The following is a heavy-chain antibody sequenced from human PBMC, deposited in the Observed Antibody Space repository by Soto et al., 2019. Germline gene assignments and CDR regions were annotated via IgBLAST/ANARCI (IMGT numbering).Heavy chain of an antibody. J-gene: IGHJ4*01. Sequence: ASVKVSCKASGYTFTSYGISWVRQAPGQGLEWMGWISAYNGNTNYAQKLQGRVTMTTDTSTSTAYMELRSLRSDDTAVYYCATGHYTIFGVVIYFDYWGHGTLVTVSS. CDR1: GYTFTSYG. V-gene: IGHV1-18*04. CDR2: ISAYNGNT. D-gene: IGHD3-3*01. CDR3: ATGHYTIFGVVIYFDY.